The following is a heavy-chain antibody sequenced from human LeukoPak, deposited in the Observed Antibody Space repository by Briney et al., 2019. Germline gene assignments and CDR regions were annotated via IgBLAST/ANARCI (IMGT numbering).Heavy chain of an antibody. J-gene: IGHJ3*02. V-gene: IGHV3-48*03. D-gene: IGHD3-22*01. CDR2: ISSSGSTI. CDR3: ATYYYDSSAQRGDDAFDI. Sequence: GGSLRLSCAASELTFSSYEMNWVRQAPGKGLEWVSYISSSGSTIYYADSVKGRFTVSRDNAKKSLYLQMNSLRAEDTAIYYCATYYYDSSAQRGDDAFDIWGQGTMVTVSS. CDR1: ELTFSSYE.